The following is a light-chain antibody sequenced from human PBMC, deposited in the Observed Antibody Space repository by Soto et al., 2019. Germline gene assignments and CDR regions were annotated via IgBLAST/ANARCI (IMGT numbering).Light chain of an antibody. CDR1: SSDVGGYNY. V-gene: IGLV2-11*01. CDR2: DVS. J-gene: IGLJ1*01. CDR3: CSYAGSYVV. Sequence: SVLTQPRSVSVSPGQSVPISCTGTSSDVGGYNYVSWYQQHPGKAPKLMIYDVSKRPSGVPDRFSGSKSGNTASLTISGLQAEDEADYYCCSYAGSYVVFGTGTKVTVL.